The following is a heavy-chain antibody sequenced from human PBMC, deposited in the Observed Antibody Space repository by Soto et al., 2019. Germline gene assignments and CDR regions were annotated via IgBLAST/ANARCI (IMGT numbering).Heavy chain of an antibody. J-gene: IGHJ6*02. CDR1: GYSFTSYW. CDR2: IYPGDSDT. V-gene: IGHV5-51*01. CDR3: AGPPQDSSGRWFLDV. D-gene: IGHD6-19*01. Sequence: EVQLVQSGAEVKKPGESLKISCKGSGYSFTSYWIGWVRQMPGKGLEWMGIIYPGDSDTRYSPSFQGQVTISADKSIXTAYLQWSSQQASDTAMYYCAGPPQDSSGRWFLDVWGQGTTVTVSS.